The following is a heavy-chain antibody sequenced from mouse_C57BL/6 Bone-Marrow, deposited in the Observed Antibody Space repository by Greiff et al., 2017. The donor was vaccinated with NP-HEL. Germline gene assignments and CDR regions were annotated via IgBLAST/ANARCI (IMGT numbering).Heavy chain of an antibody. CDR1: GYTFTDYN. J-gene: IGHJ1*03. CDR3: ARKFITTPRYFDV. Sequence: DVKLQESGPELVKPGASVKIPCKASGYTFTDYNMDWVKQSHGKSLEWIGDINPNNGGTIYNQKFKGKATLTVDKSSSTAYMELRSLTSEDTAVYYCARKFITTPRYFDVWGTGTTVTVSS. D-gene: IGHD1-1*01. CDR2: INPNNGGT. V-gene: IGHV1-18*01.